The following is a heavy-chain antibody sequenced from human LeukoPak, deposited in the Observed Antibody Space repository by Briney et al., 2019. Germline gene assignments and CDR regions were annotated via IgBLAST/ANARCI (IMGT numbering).Heavy chain of an antibody. Sequence: SETLSLTCAVYGGSFSGYYWSWIRQPPGKGLEWIGEINHSGSTNYNPSLKSRVTISVDTSKNQFSLKLSSVTAADTAVYYCARRGYSYGYFGYYDSSGYSFDYWGQGTLVTVSS. D-gene: IGHD3-22*01. CDR2: INHSGST. V-gene: IGHV4-34*01. CDR3: ARRGYSYGYFGYYDSSGYSFDY. CDR1: GGSFSGYY. J-gene: IGHJ4*02.